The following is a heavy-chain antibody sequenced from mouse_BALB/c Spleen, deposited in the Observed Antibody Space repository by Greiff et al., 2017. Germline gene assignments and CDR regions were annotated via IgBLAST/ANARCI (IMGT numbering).Heavy chain of an antibody. CDR2: INPGSGGT. V-gene: IGHV1-54*01. Sequence: QVQLKQSGAELVRPGTSVKVSCKASGYAFTNYLIEWVKQRPGQGLEWIGVINPGSGGTNYNEKFKGKATLTADKSSSTAYMQLSSLTSDDSAVYFCARGWGNYYFDYWGQGTTLTVSS. D-gene: IGHD2-1*01. J-gene: IGHJ2*01. CDR1: GYAFTNYL. CDR3: ARGWGNYYFDY.